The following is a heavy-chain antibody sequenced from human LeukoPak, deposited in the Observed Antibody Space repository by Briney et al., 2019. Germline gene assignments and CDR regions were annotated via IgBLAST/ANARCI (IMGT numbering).Heavy chain of an antibody. CDR2: ISTDGSSK. V-gene: IGHV3-30*03. CDR3: ARHDWFDP. CDR1: GFTFSSYG. J-gene: IGHJ5*02. Sequence: GRSLRLSCAASGFTFSSYGMHWVRQAPGKGLEWVAVISTDGSSKYYADSVKGRFTISRDNSKNTLYLQMNSLRAEDTAVYYCARHDWFDPWGRGTLVTVSS.